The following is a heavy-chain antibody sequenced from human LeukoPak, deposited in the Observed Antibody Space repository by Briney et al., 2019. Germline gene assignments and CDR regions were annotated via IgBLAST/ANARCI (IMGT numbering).Heavy chain of an antibody. V-gene: IGHV4-39*01. Sequence: SETLSLTCTVSGASISSSSSYWGWLRQPPGKGLEWIGSIYYSGSTYYNPSLRSPFTISVDTSQNQFSLKLSYVTAPDTAVYDGARQSSGWVIYFDYWGQGTLVTVSS. CDR1: GASISSSSSY. CDR2: IYYSGST. CDR3: ARQSSGWVIYFDY. J-gene: IGHJ4*02. D-gene: IGHD6-19*01.